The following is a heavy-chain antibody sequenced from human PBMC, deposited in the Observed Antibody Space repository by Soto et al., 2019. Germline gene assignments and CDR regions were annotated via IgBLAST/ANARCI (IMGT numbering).Heavy chain of an antibody. J-gene: IGHJ4*02. D-gene: IGHD3-10*01. CDR1: GFTFSSSW. V-gene: IGHV3-7*01. CDR3: SRDPGFGAIDY. CDR2: INPDGRVA. Sequence: EVQLVDSGGALVQPGGSLRISCAASGFTFSSSWMAWVRQAPGKGLEWVALINPDGRVAGYAGSVRGRFIISRDNAQNSLYMKMNSASDEDTAVYYCSRDPGFGAIDYWGQGTLVTVSS.